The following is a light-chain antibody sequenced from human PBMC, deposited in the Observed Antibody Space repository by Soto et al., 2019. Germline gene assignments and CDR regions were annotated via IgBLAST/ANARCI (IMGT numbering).Light chain of an antibody. V-gene: IGKV4-1*01. CDR1: QSVLYSSNNKNY. Sequence: DVVMTQSPDSLAVSLGERTAINCKSSQSVLYSSNNKNYLAWYQKKPGQPPKLLIYWASTRESGVPDRFSGSGSGTNFTLTISSLQAEDVAVYYCHQSCYNPLTFGGGTKVEIK. CDR3: HQSCYNPLT. J-gene: IGKJ4*01. CDR2: WAS.